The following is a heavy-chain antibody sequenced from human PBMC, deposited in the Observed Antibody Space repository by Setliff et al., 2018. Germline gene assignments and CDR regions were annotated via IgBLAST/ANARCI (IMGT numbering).Heavy chain of an antibody. J-gene: IGHJ4*02. V-gene: IGHV1-46*01. D-gene: IGHD2-21*01. CDR2: VNPSGGHP. CDR1: GYTFINFH. CDR3: ARGHFTYCGGDCYTQFDY. Sequence: ASVKVSCKSSGYTFINFHLHWARLAPGQGLQWMGMVNPSGGHPVYAQKFQGRVTITADESTSTAYMELSSLRSEDTAVYYCARGHFTYCGGDCYTQFDYWGQGTLVTVSS.